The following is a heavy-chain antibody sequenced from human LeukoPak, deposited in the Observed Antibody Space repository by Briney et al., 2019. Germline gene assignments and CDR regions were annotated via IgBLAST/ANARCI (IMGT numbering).Heavy chain of an antibody. CDR2: IWYDGSNK. J-gene: IGHJ6*04. V-gene: IGHV3-33*01. CDR1: GFTFSSYG. Sequence: GGSLRLSCAASGFTFSSYGMHWVRQAPGKGLEWVAVIWYDGSNKYYADSVKGRFTLSRDNSKNTLYLQMNSLRAEDTAVYYCARDRDNWNDSSYYYYGMDVWGKGTTVTVSS. CDR3: ARDRDNWNDSSYYYYGMDV. D-gene: IGHD1-1*01.